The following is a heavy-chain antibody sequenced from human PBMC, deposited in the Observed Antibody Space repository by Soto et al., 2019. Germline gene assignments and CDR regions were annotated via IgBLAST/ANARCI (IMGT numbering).Heavy chain of an antibody. J-gene: IGHJ5*02. D-gene: IGHD3-10*01. CDR1: GGSISSSNW. Sequence: QVQLQESGPGLVKPSGTLSLTCAVSGGSISSSNWWSWVRQPPGKGLGWIGVIYHSGSTNYNPSLKGQVTITVDNSKNQFALKRSSVTAAGTAVYCGAGDYMVRGVMRWFDPWGQGTLVTVSS. CDR3: AGDYMVRGVMRWFDP. CDR2: IYHSGST. V-gene: IGHV4-4*01.